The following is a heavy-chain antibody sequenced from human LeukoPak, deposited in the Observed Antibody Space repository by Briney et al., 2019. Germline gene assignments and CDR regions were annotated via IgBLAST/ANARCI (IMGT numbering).Heavy chain of an antibody. CDR2: VSCSGTST. CDR3: AKALTAAYYFDY. Sequence: PGGSLRLSCAVSGFTFSNYAMTWVRQAPGKGLEWVSTVSCSGTSTYYADSVKGRFTISRDNSKNTLSLQMSGLRAEDTAVYYCAKALTAAYYFDYWGQGTLVTVSS. D-gene: IGHD2-21*02. CDR1: GFTFSNYA. V-gene: IGHV3-23*01. J-gene: IGHJ4*02.